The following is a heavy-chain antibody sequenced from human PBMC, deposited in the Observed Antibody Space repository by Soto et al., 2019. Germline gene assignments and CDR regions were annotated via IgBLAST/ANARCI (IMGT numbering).Heavy chain of an antibody. V-gene: IGHV3-15*01. Sequence: PGGSLRLSCAGSGFTFSNAWMSWVRRAPGKGLEWVGRIKSDAYGGAIDYAAPVKGRFTISRDDSKNTLFLQMNNLRAEDTATYYCAHRRLLWFGGDNWFDPWGQGTLVTVSS. CDR1: GFTFSNAW. CDR2: IKSDAYGGAI. D-gene: IGHD3-10*01. CDR3: AHRRLLWFGGDNWFDP. J-gene: IGHJ5*02.